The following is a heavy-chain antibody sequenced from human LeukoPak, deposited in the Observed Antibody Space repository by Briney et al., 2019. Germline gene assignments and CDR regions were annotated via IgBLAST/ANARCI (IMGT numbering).Heavy chain of an antibody. CDR1: GGSFSGYY. V-gene: IGHV4-34*01. CDR3: ARGPGYSSSDGAFDI. CDR2: INHSGST. D-gene: IGHD6-13*01. Sequence: SETLSLTCAVYGGSFSGYYWSWIRQPPGKGLEWIGEINHSGSTNYNPSLKSRVTISVDTSKNQFSLKLSSVTAADTAVYYCARGPGYSSSDGAFDIWGQGTMVTVSS. J-gene: IGHJ3*02.